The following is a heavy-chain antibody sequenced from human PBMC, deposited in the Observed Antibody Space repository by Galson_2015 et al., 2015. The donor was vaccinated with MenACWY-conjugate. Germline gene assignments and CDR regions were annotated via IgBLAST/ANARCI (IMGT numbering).Heavy chain of an antibody. CDR3: ARHVLAVAPTGWFDP. D-gene: IGHD6-19*01. CDR2: VYYTGST. Sequence: ETLSLTCSVTGGSISRHYWSWIRQTPGKGLEWIGYVYYTGSTYYNPSLKSRVTISVDTSKNQFSLRLSSVTAADTAVFYCARHVLAVAPTGWFDPWGQGTLVTVSS. V-gene: IGHV4-59*04. CDR1: GGSISRHY. J-gene: IGHJ5*02.